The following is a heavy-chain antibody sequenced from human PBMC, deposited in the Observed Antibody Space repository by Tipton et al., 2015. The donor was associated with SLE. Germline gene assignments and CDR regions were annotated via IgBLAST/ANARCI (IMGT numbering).Heavy chain of an antibody. CDR2: IDYSGGT. CDR3: ARPIAAAGPVDAFAI. J-gene: IGHJ3*02. D-gene: IGHD6-13*01. V-gene: IGHV4-59*11. CDR1: GGSISSHY. Sequence: TLSLTCTVSGGSISSHYWGWIRQPPGKGLEWIGYIDYSGGTNYNPSLKSRVTLSVDTSKNQFSLKLSSVTAADTAVYYCARPIAAAGPVDAFAIWGQGTMVTVSS.